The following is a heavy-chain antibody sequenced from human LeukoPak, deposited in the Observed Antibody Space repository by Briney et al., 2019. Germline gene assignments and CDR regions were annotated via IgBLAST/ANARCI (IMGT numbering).Heavy chain of an antibody. J-gene: IGHJ6*02. CDR3: ARTTYYYDSSGYYNEQNYYYYGMDI. CDR1: GYTFTSYG. CDR2: ISAYNGNT. V-gene: IGHV1-18*01. D-gene: IGHD3-22*01. Sequence: ASVKVSCKASGYTFTSYGISWVRQAPGQGLEWMGWISAYNGNTNYAQKLQGRVTMTTDTSTSTAYMELRSLRSDDTAVYYCARTTYYYDSSGYYNEQNYYYYGMDIWGQGTTVTVSS.